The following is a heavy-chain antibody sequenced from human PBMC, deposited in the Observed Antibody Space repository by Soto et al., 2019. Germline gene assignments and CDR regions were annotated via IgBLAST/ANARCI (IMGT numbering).Heavy chain of an antibody. V-gene: IGHV3-48*01. CDR2: ISSSSSTI. CDR3: ARDAYDFWSGVGRRRVNYYYYYMDV. CDR1: GFTFSSYS. J-gene: IGHJ6*03. D-gene: IGHD3-3*01. Sequence: GGSLRLSCAASGFTFSSYSMNWVRQAPGKGLEWVSYISSSSSTIYYADSVKGRFTISRDNAKNSLYLQMNSLRAEDTAVYYCARDAYDFWSGVGRRRVNYYYYYMDVWGKGTTVTVSS.